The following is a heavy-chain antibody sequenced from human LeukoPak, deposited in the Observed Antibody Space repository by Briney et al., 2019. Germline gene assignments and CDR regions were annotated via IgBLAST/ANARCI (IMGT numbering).Heavy chain of an antibody. V-gene: IGHV5-51*01. CDR2: IYPGDSDT. CDR1: GYTFTSYW. J-gene: IGHJ4*02. Sequence: GESLKISCKGSGYTFTSYWIGWVRQMPGKGLEWMGIIYPGDSDTKYSPSFQGQVTISADKSISTAYLQWSSLKASDTAIYYCARHMGARGFDYRGQGTLVTVSS. CDR3: ARHMGARGFDY. D-gene: IGHD3-16*01.